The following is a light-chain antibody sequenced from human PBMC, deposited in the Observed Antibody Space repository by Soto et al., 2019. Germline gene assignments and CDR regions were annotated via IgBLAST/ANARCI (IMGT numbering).Light chain of an antibody. Sequence: DIQMTQSPSTLSASVGDGVTITCRASQSIGTWLAWYQQKPGKAPKVLIYDVSTLKSGVPSRFSGSASATEFTLTISSLQPEDFATYYCQQYDSFSVTFGQGTKVDIK. J-gene: IGKJ1*01. CDR2: DVS. CDR1: QSIGTW. V-gene: IGKV1-5*01. CDR3: QQYDSFSVT.